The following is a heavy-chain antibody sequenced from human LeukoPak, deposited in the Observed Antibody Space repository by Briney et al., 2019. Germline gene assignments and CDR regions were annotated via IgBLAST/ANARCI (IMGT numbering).Heavy chain of an antibody. V-gene: IGHV1-3*01. J-gene: IGHJ4*02. CDR1: GYTFTNYV. CDR2: INAGNGDT. D-gene: IGHD2-21*01. Sequence: GDSVKVSCKASGYTFTNYVVHWVRQAPGQRPEWMGWINAGNGDTKYSQNFQGRVTITRDTSASTAYMELSSLTSEDTALYYCARDDCGDTCYPGGYWGQGTLVTVSS. CDR3: ARDDCGDTCYPGGY.